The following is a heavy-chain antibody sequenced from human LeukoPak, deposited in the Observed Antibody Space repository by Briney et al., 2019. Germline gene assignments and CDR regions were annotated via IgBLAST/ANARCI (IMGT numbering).Heavy chain of an antibody. CDR1: GYTLTELS. V-gene: IGHV1-24*01. CDR3: ATDYYDSSGYVY. Sequence: ASVKVSCKVSGYTLTELSMHWVRQAPGKGLEWMGGFDPEDGETIYAQKFQGRVTMTEDTSTDTAYMELSSLRSEDTAAYYCATDYYDSSGYVYWGQGTLVTVSS. D-gene: IGHD3-22*01. J-gene: IGHJ4*02. CDR2: FDPEDGET.